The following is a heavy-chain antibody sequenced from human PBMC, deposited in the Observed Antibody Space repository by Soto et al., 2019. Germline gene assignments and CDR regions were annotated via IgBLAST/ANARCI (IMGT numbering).Heavy chain of an antibody. V-gene: IGHV4-30-4*01. D-gene: IGHD1-1*01. J-gene: IGHJ4*02. CDR3: ARARYAYFDY. Sequence: QVRLQESGPGLVKPSQTLSLTCTISGGSFSNDDYYWSWIRQPPGKGLEWIGYIYYSGSTNHNPSLKSRVTLSVDTSKKQFSLTLRSVTAADTAVYYCARARYAYFDYWGQGTQVTVSS. CDR2: IYYSGST. CDR1: GGSFSNDDYY.